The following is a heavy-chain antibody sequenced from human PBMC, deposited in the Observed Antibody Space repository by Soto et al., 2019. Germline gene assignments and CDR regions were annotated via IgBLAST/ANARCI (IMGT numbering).Heavy chain of an antibody. V-gene: IGHV4-34*01. D-gene: IGHD4-17*01. Sequence: QVQLQQWGAGLLKPSETLSLTCAVYGGSFSGYYWSWIRQPPGKGLEWIGEINHSGSTNYNPSLKSRVTISVDTSKNQFPLKLSSVTAADTAVYYCALRVRLRSSYYYYGMDVWGQGTTVTVSS. J-gene: IGHJ6*02. CDR1: GGSFSGYY. CDR2: INHSGST. CDR3: ALRVRLRSSYYYYGMDV.